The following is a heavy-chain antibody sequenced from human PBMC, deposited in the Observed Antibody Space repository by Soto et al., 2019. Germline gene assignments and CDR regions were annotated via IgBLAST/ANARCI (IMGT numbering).Heavy chain of an antibody. D-gene: IGHD3-3*01. V-gene: IGHV1-69*02. J-gene: IGHJ5*02. CDR1: GGTFSNDI. CDR2: IIPLLDIA. CDR3: ARVWSGYYTGFDP. Sequence: ASVKVSCKTSGGTFSNDIITWVLQAPGQGLEWMGRIIPLLDIANYAQKFQGRVTMTTDTSTSTAYMELRSLRSDDTAVYYCARVWSGYYTGFDPWGQGTLVTVSS.